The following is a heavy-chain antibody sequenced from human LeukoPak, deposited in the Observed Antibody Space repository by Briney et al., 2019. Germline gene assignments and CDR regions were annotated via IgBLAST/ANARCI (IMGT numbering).Heavy chain of an antibody. CDR3: ARVGAAEAPYYYYGMDV. J-gene: IGHJ6*02. CDR1: GGSISSYY. Sequence: PSETLSLICTVSGGSISSYYWSWIRQPPGKGLEWIGYIYYSGSTNYNPSLESRVTISVDTSKNQFSLKLSSVTAADTAVYYCARVGAAEAPYYYYGMDVWGQGTTVTVSS. V-gene: IGHV4-59*01. CDR2: IYYSGST.